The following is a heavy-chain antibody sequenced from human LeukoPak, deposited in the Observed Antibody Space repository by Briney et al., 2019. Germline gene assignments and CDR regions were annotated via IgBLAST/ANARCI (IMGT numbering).Heavy chain of an antibody. D-gene: IGHD1-26*01. CDR3: ARWEGATN. Sequence: GASVKVSCKASGYSFTSYVIRWVRQAPGQGLEWMGWINPNSGGTNYAQKFQGRVTMTRDTSISTAYMELSRLRSDDTAVYYCARWEGATNWGQGTLVTVSS. CDR1: GYSFTSYV. CDR2: INPNSGGT. V-gene: IGHV1-2*02. J-gene: IGHJ4*02.